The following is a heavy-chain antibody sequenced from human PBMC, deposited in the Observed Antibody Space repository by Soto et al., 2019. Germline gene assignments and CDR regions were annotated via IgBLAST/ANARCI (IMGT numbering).Heavy chain of an antibody. J-gene: IGHJ6*02. V-gene: IGHV3-23*01. CDR1: GFTFSSYA. Sequence: PGGSLRLSCAASGFTFSSYAMSWVRQAPGKGLEWVSAINDGGAYTYYANSVKGRFTISRDDSKDTLYLQMNSLRAEDTAIYYFAKGAMSPKRMDSWGQGTTVTVSS. CDR3: AKGAMSPKRMDS. CDR2: INDGGAYT.